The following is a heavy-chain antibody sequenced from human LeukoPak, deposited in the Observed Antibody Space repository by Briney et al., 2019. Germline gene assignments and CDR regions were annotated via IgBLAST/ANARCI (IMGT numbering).Heavy chain of an antibody. Sequence: GGSLRLSCAASGFTFSNHWMHWVRQAPGKGLVWVSRINEDGSTTNYADSVKGRSTIFRDNAKNTLYLQMNSLRAEDTAVYYCVRDLGGRSGHWGQGTLVTVSS. D-gene: IGHD1-26*01. J-gene: IGHJ4*02. CDR3: VRDLGGRSGH. V-gene: IGHV3-74*01. CDR2: INEDGSTT. CDR1: GFTFSNHW.